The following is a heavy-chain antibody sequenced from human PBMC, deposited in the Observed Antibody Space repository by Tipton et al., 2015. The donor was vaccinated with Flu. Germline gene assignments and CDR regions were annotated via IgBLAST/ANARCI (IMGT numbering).Heavy chain of an antibody. CDR2: ISWNGAYT. V-gene: IGHV3-9*01. D-gene: IGHD2-2*01. J-gene: IGHJ4*02. CDR3: ARTRGGYCSSSSCYADYFDY. Sequence: SLRLSCAASGFTFDHYAMHWVRQAPGKGLEWVSTISWNGAYTGYADSVEGRFTISRDNPKNSLYLQMNSLRAEDTAVYYCARTRGGYCSSSSCYADYFDYWGQGTLVTVSS. CDR1: GFTFDHYA.